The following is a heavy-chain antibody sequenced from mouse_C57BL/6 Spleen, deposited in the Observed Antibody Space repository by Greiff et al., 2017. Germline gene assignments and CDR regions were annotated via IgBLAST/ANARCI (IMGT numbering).Heavy chain of an antibody. V-gene: IGHV1-81*01. CDR2: IYPRSGNT. J-gene: IGHJ4*01. Sequence: QVQLQQSGAELARPGASVKLSCKASGYTFTSYGISWVKQRTGQGLEWVGEIYPRSGNTYYNEKFKGKATLTADKSSSTAYMELRSLTSEDSAVYFCARSYYGSYYYAMDYWGQGTSVTVSS. CDR3: ARSYYGSYYYAMDY. CDR1: GYTFTSYG. D-gene: IGHD1-1*01.